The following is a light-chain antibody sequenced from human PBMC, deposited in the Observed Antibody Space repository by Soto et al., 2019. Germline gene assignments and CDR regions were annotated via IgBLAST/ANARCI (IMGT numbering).Light chain of an antibody. Sequence: QSVLTPPSSVFGCPGPSITLSCTGTSSDVGGYNYVSWYQQHPGKAPKLMIYDVSNRPSGFSNRFSCSKSGNTASLTISGLQVEDEAIYSCSTYTSTSYVSGPGTKVPAL. J-gene: IGLJ1*01. CDR3: STYTSTSYV. CDR1: SSDVGGYNY. CDR2: DVS. V-gene: IGLV2-14*01.